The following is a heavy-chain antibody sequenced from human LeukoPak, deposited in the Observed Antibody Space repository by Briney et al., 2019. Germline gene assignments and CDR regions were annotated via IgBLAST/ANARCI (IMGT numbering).Heavy chain of an antibody. CDR3: ARRGITYSSSFFEF. CDR2: IFYSGST. CDR1: GGSISGGKDF. J-gene: IGHJ4*02. V-gene: IGHV4-39*01. D-gene: IGHD6-13*01. Sequence: SETLSLTCTVPGGSISGGKDFWGWIRQPPGKGLEWIGSIFYSGSTYYNPSLKSRVTISVDTSRNGFSLKVMSATVADTAVYYCARRGITYSSSFFEFWGQGALVTVSS.